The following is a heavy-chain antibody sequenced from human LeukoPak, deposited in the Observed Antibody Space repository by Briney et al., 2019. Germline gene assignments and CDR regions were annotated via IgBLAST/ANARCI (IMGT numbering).Heavy chain of an antibody. V-gene: IGHV3-30*18. CDR2: ISYDGSNK. Sequence: GGSLRLSCAASGFTFSSYGMHWVRQAPGKGLEWVAVISYDGSNKYYADSVKGRFTIPRDNSKNTLYLQMNSLRAEDTAVYYCAKDRDILTGFDYWGQGTLVTVSS. D-gene: IGHD3-9*01. J-gene: IGHJ4*02. CDR3: AKDRDILTGFDY. CDR1: GFTFSSYG.